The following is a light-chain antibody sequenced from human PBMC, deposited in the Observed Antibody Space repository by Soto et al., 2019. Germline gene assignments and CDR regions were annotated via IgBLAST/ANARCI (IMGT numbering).Light chain of an antibody. CDR1: QDIDNF. J-gene: IGKJ4*01. V-gene: IGKV1-27*01. CDR2: AAS. CDR3: QKCKVAPFT. Sequence: DIQMTQSPTSLSAFVGDRVTLTCRASQDIDNFLAWYQQKPGKVPKLLIYAASTLQSGVPSRFSGSGAGTDFTLTISSLQPEDVATYYCQKCKVAPFTFGGGTKVDIK.